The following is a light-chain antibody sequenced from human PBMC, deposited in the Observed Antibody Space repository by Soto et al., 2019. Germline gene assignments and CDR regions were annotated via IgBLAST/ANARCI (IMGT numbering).Light chain of an antibody. CDR1: NSNLATNS. CDR2: LTF. J-gene: IGLJ2*01. CDR3: ASWVDSLSGPV. V-gene: IGLV1-44*01. Sequence: QSVLTQPASASGAPGQRVTISCSGSNSNLATNSFSWYRQLPGAAPALLIFLTFQRPSGVPDRCSGAKSGGSGSLAISGRQPEEESDDYCASWVDSLSGPVFGGGTKLTVL.